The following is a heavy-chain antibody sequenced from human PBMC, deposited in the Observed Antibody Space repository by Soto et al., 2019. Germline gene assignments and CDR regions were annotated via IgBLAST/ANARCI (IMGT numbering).Heavy chain of an antibody. CDR1: GYTFTDYY. D-gene: IGHD3-9*01. J-gene: IGHJ3*02. Sequence: AVKVSCKASGYTFTDYYMHWVRHAPGQGLEWMGWINPNSGGTNYAQKFQGWVTMTRDTSISTAYMELSRLRSDDTAVYYCARSPMRYFDWFHPDAFDIWGQGTMVTVSS. V-gene: IGHV1-2*04. CDR3: ARSPMRYFDWFHPDAFDI. CDR2: INPNSGGT.